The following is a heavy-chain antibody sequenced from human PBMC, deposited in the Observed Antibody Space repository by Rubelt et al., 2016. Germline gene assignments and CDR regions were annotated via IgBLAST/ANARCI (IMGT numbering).Heavy chain of an antibody. D-gene: IGHD2-2*01. J-gene: IGHJ4*02. V-gene: IGHV4-39*01. CDR3: ARSTGDIVVVPVDY. CDR2: IYYSGST. Sequence: QLQLQESGPGLVKPSETLSLTCTVSGGSISSSSYYWGWIRQPPGKGLEWIGSIYYSGSTSYNPSLKSRVTKSVDTSKNQYALKLRSGTAADTAVYYCARSTGDIVVVPVDYWGQGTLVTVSS. CDR1: GGSISSSSYY.